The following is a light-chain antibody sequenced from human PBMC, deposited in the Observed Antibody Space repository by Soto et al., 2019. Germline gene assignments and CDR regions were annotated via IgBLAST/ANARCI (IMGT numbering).Light chain of an antibody. CDR2: DAI. V-gene: IGKV1-5*01. CDR1: QIISSW. CDR3: LQYNSYSWT. Sequence: GAIVTITCRASQIISSWLAWYQQKPGKAPTLLIYDAISLESGVPSRFSGSASGTEFALTISSLQPDDFATYYCLQYNSYSWTFGQGTKVDNK. J-gene: IGKJ1*01.